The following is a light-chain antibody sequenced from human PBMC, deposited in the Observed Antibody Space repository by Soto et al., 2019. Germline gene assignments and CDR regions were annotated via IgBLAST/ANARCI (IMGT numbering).Light chain of an antibody. V-gene: IGKV1-5*03. J-gene: IGKJ4*01. Sequence: DIQMTQSASSLSASVGDRVTITCRASQSISSYLNWYQQKPGKAPKLLIYKASTLKSGVPSRFSGSGSGTEFPLTISSLQPDDFATYYCQQYNSYSTFGGGTKVDIK. CDR1: QSISSY. CDR2: KAS. CDR3: QQYNSYST.